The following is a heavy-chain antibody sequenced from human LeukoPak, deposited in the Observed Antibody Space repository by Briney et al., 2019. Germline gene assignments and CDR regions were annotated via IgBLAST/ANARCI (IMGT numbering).Heavy chain of an antibody. CDR3: VKDGSGSYYTYYFDY. V-gene: IGHV3-64D*06. J-gene: IGHJ4*02. CDR1: GFTFSRYA. Sequence: PGGSLRLSCLASGFTFSRYAMHWVRQAPGKGLEYVSAISSNGGSTYYADSVKGRFTISRDNSKNTLYLQMSSLRAEDTAVYYCVKDGSGSYYTYYFDYWGQGTLVTVSS. D-gene: IGHD3-10*01. CDR2: ISSNGGST.